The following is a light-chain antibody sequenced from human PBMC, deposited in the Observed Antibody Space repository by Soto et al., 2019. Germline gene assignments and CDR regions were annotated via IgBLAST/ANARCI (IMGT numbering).Light chain of an antibody. V-gene: IGKV3-15*01. J-gene: IGKJ4*01. CDR3: QQYNYWPPVT. Sequence: EIVVTQSPDTLSVSPGEKATLSCRASQSVSSNLAWYQQKPGQAPRLLIYGASTRATGIPARVSGSGSGTEFTLTITSLQSEDFAVYYCQQYNYWPPVTFGGGTKVDIK. CDR2: GAS. CDR1: QSVSSN.